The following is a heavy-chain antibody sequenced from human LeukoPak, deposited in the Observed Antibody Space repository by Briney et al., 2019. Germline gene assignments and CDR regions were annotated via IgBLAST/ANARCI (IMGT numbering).Heavy chain of an antibody. CDR3: AKFLAFVDTAMVSPRYMDV. D-gene: IGHD5-18*01. CDR1: GFTFSSYA. Sequence: PGGSLRPSCAASGFTFSSYAMSWVRQAPGKGLEWVSAISGSGGSTYYADSVKGRFTISRDNSKNTLYLQMNSLRAEDTAVYYCAKFLAFVDTAMVSPRYMDVWGKGTTVTVSS. J-gene: IGHJ6*03. CDR2: ISGSGGST. V-gene: IGHV3-23*01.